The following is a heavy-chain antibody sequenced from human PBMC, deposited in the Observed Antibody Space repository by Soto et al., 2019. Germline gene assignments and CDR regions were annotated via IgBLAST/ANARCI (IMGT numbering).Heavy chain of an antibody. D-gene: IGHD7-27*01. V-gene: IGHV1-3*01. J-gene: IGHJ6*02. Sequence: ASVKVSCKAAGYTFTSYAMHWVRQAPGQRLEWMGWINAGNGNTKYSQKFQGRVTITRDTSASTAYMELSSLRSEDTAVYYCARDLPAVKLGKNYSYGRDVRGQGPTVTASS. CDR1: GYTFTSYA. CDR2: INAGNGNT. CDR3: ARDLPAVKLGKNYSYGRDV.